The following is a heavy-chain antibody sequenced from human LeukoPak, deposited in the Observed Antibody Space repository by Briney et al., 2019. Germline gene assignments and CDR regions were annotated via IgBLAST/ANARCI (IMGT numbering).Heavy chain of an antibody. CDR3: ARGSGDILTGYDAFDI. CDR1: GFTFSSYD. CDR2: IGTAGDT. V-gene: IGHV3-13*01. J-gene: IGHJ3*02. D-gene: IGHD3-9*01. Sequence: PGGSLRLSCAASGFTFSSYDMHWVRQATGKGLEWVSAIGTAGDTYYPGSVKGRFTISRENAKNSLYLQMNSLRAGDTAVYYCARGSGDILTGYDAFDIWGQGTMVTVSS.